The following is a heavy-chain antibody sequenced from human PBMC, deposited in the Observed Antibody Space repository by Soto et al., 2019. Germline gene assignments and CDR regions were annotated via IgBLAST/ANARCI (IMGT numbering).Heavy chain of an antibody. J-gene: IGHJ5*02. CDR2: ISYEGSIQ. Sequence: GGSLRLSCAASGFTFSSYGMHWVRQAPGKGLEWVAVISYEGSIQYYADSVKGRSTISRDNSKSTLYLQMNSLRDEDTAVYYCVKTGTPLYGPGRSWFDPWGQGTLGTVSA. V-gene: IGHV3-30*18. CDR1: GFTFSSYG. D-gene: IGHD3-10*01. CDR3: VKTGTPLYGPGRSWFDP.